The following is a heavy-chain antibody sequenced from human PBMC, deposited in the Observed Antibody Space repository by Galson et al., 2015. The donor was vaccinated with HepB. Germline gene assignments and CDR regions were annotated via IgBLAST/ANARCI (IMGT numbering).Heavy chain of an antibody. CDR1: GFTFSSYD. V-gene: IGHV3-13*05. J-gene: IGHJ6*01. Sequence: SLRFSCAASGFTFSSYDMHWVRQATGKGLEWVSAIGTAGDPYYPGSVKGRFTISRENAKNSLYLQMNSLRAGDTAVYYSPGGLRLHQGPIGLPPGTLLQEHLWG. CDR3: PGGLRLHQGPIGLPPGTLLQEHL. D-gene: IGHD5/OR15-5a*01. CDR2: IGTAGDP.